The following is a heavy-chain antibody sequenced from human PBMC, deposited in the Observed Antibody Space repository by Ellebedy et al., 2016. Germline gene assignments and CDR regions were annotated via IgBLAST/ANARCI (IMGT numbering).Heavy chain of an antibody. Sequence: GESLKISCSASGFTFSSYAMHWVRQAPGKGLEWVAVISYDGSNKYYADSVKGRFTISRDNSKNTLYLQMNSLRAEDTAVYYCAKSWSILDYWGQGTLVTVSS. J-gene: IGHJ4*02. D-gene: IGHD3-3*01. CDR1: GFTFSSYA. V-gene: IGHV3-30*04. CDR2: ISYDGSNK. CDR3: AKSWSILDY.